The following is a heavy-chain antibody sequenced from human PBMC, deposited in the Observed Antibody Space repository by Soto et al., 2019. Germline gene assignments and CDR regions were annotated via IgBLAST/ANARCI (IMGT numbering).Heavy chain of an antibody. Sequence: SETLSLTCTVSGGSISSSSYYWGWIRHPPGKGLEWIGSIYYSGSTYYNPSLKSRVTISVDTSKNQFSLKLSSVTAADTAVYYCASTPEQWLVSYNWFDPWGQGTLVTVSS. CDR3: ASTPEQWLVSYNWFDP. J-gene: IGHJ5*02. CDR2: IYYSGST. D-gene: IGHD6-19*01. CDR1: GGSISSSSYY. V-gene: IGHV4-39*01.